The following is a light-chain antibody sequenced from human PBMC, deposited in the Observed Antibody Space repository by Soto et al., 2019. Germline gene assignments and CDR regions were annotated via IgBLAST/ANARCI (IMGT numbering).Light chain of an antibody. Sequence: EIVLTQPPATLSLSPGERATLSCRASQSISYYLAWYQQKPGQAPRLLIYDASNRATGIPARFSGSGSGTDFTLTISSLEPEDFAVYYCQQRSNWPPLTFGGGTKVEIK. CDR3: QQRSNWPPLT. J-gene: IGKJ4*01. CDR1: QSISYY. V-gene: IGKV3-11*01. CDR2: DAS.